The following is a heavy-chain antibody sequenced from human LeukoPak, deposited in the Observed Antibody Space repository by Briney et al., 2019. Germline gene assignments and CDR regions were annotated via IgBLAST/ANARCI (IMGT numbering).Heavy chain of an antibody. Sequence: GGSLRLSCAASGFTFSSYAMHWVRQAPGKGLEWVAVISYDGSNKYYADSVKGRFTISRDNSKNTLYLQMNSLRAEDTAVYYCARGPYDPYYYYMDVWGKGTTVTVSS. CDR3: ARGPYDPYYYYMDV. CDR2: ISYDGSNK. J-gene: IGHJ6*03. V-gene: IGHV3-30*04. CDR1: GFTFSSYA. D-gene: IGHD1-1*01.